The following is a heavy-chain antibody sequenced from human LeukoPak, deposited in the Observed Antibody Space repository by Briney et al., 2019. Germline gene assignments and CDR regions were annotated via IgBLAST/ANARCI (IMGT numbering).Heavy chain of an antibody. D-gene: IGHD5-12*01. CDR2: ISWDGGST. J-gene: IGHJ4*02. V-gene: IGHV3-43*01. CDR3: AASGRVATYNY. Sequence: GGSLRLSCAASGFTFDDYTMHWVRHAPGKGLEWVSLISWDGGSTYYADSVKGRFTISRDNSKNSLYLQMNSLRTEDTALYYCAASGRVATYNYWDQGTLVTVSS. CDR1: GFTFDDYT.